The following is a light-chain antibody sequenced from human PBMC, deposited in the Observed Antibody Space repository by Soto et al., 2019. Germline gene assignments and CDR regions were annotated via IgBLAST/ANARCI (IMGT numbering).Light chain of an antibody. V-gene: IGKV1-27*01. Sequence: DIPMTQSPFSLSASVGDRVTITCRASQGIRNSLAWYQQKPGEVPKLLISAASTLQSGVPSRFSGSGSGTDFTLTISSLQPEDFATYYCQKYDSVPLTFGGGTKVEIK. CDR1: QGIRNS. CDR3: QKYDSVPLT. J-gene: IGKJ4*01. CDR2: AAS.